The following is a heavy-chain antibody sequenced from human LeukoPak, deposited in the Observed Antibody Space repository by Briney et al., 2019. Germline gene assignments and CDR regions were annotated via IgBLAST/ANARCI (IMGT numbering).Heavy chain of an antibody. J-gene: IGHJ4*02. CDR3: AKGSYYDSSGSFYFDY. CDR2: ISGSGDNT. V-gene: IGHV3-23*01. Sequence: GGSLRLSCAAPGFTFSSYAMSWVRQAPGKGLEWVSGISGSGDNTYYAVSVKGRFTISRDNSKNTLYVQVNSLGTEDTAAYYCAKGSYYDSSGSFYFDYWGQGTLVTVSS. CDR1: GFTFSSYA. D-gene: IGHD3-22*01.